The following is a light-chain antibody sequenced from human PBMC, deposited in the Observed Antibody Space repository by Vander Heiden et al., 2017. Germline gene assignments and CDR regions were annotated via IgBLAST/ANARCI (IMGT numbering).Light chain of an antibody. CDR2: SNV. J-gene: IGLJ3*02. Sequence: QSVLTQPPSASATPGQRVTIPCSGSSSNIGSNTVHWYQQLPGTAPKLLIYSNVVRPSGVPDRFSGSKSGTSASLAISGLQSEDEADYYCASWDDSLHAWVFGGGTKLTVL. CDR3: ASWDDSLHAWV. V-gene: IGLV1-44*01. CDR1: SSNIGSNT.